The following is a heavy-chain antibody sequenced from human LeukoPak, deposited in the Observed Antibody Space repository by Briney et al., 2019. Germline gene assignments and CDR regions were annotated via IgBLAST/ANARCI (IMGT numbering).Heavy chain of an antibody. D-gene: IGHD3-10*01. CDR3: AKRGPGSPESGKYYFDY. CDR2: ISGSAART. CDR1: GFTFSTYG. V-gene: IGHV3-23*01. Sequence: GGSLRLSCAASGFTFSTYGMTWVRQAPGRGLEWVSAISGSAARTFYANSVKGRFTISRDNSKNTLSLQMNSLRAEDTAVYYCAKRGPGSPESGKYYFDYWGQGTLVTVSS. J-gene: IGHJ4*02.